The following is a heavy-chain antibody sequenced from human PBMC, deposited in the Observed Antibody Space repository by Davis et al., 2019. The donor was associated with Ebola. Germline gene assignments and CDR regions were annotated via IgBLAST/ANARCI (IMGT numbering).Heavy chain of an antibody. Sequence: PGGSLRLSCAASGFTFSSYAMHWVRQAPGRGLEWVAVISYDGSNKYYADSVKGRFTISRDNSKNTLYLQMNSLRAEDTGVFYCARDGYYYDSSGYFPHLWGLGTLVTVSS. CDR3: ARDGYYYDSSGYFPHL. V-gene: IGHV3-30-3*01. CDR2: ISYDGSNK. D-gene: IGHD3-22*01. J-gene: IGHJ5*02. CDR1: GFTFSSYA.